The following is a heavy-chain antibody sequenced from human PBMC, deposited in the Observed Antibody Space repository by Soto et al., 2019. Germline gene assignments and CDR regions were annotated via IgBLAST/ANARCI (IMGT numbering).Heavy chain of an antibody. V-gene: IGHV4-31*03. J-gene: IGHJ4*02. CDR3: ARRGYYVWGFDY. D-gene: IGHD3-16*01. CDR1: GGSISSGDYY. Sequence: QVQLQESGPGLVKPSQTLSLTCTVSGGSISSGDYYWSWIRQYPGKGLEWIGYIYYSGSTYYNPSLKNRVTISADTSKNQFPLNLNSVTAADTAVYYCARRGYYVWGFDYWGQGTLVTVSS. CDR2: IYYSGST.